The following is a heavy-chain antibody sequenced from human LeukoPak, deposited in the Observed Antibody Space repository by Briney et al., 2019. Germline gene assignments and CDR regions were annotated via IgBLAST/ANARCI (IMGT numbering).Heavy chain of an antibody. Sequence: GASVKVSCKASGYTFTGYYMHWVRQAPGQGLEWMGWINPNSGGTNYAQKFQGRVTMTTDTSTSTAYMELRSLRSDDTAVYYCAGTSVLMGYWGQGTLVTVSS. J-gene: IGHJ4*02. CDR1: GYTFTGYY. D-gene: IGHD2-8*01. V-gene: IGHV1-2*02. CDR3: AGTSVLMGY. CDR2: INPNSGGT.